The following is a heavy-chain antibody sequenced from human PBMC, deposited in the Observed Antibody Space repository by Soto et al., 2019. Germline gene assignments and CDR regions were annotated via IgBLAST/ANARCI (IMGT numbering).Heavy chain of an antibody. CDR1: GFTFSSHS. CDR3: TRDLTGYAMDV. J-gene: IGHJ6*02. D-gene: IGHD2-2*01. CDR2: ISLNLQTI. Sequence: PGGSLRLSCAASGFTFSSHSMNWVRQAPGKGLEWVSYISLNLQTIYYADSVKGRFTISRDNAKNSLYLQMNTLRAEDTAVYYCTRDLTGYAMDVWGQGTTVTASS. V-gene: IGHV3-48*03.